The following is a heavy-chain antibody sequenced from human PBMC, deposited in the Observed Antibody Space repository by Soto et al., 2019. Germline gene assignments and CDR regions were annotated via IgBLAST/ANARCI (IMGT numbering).Heavy chain of an antibody. V-gene: IGHV3-23*01. CDR3: AKSSTYSGGGWDY. J-gene: IGHJ4*02. D-gene: IGHD6-25*01. Sequence: PGGSLRLSCGASGFTFSSCDMSWVRQAPGKGLEWVSTITGSGDATYYADSVKGRFTISRDNSKYTLYMQMNSLRAEDTALYFCAKSSTYSGGGWDYWGQGTLVTVSS. CDR1: GFTFSSCD. CDR2: ITGSGDAT.